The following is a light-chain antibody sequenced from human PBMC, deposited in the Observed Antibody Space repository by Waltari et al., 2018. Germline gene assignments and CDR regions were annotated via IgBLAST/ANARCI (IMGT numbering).Light chain of an antibody. Sequence: EIVLTQSPATLSLYPGERATLSCRASQTVDTYLAWYQQRPGQAPRLLIYDTSNTATGIPERVSGSGSETDFTLTLSSLEPEDFAVYYCQQRRRWPLTFGGGSKVEI. J-gene: IGKJ4*01. CDR3: QQRRRWPLT. V-gene: IGKV3-11*01. CDR1: QTVDTY. CDR2: DTS.